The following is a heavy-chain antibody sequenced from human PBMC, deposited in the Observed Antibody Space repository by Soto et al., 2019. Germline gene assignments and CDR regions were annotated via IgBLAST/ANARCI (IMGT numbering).Heavy chain of an antibody. CDR3: ARRGGPGDY. Sequence: QVQLVESGGGLVKPGGSLRLSCAASGFNFNDYYMSWIRQAPGKGLEWLSYISHSGHITNYADSVKGRFTTSRDNAKNSLYLQLNSLRVEDTAVYYCARRGGPGDYWGQGTLVTVSS. CDR1: GFNFNDYY. D-gene: IGHD2-15*01. V-gene: IGHV3-11*01. J-gene: IGHJ4*02. CDR2: ISHSGHIT.